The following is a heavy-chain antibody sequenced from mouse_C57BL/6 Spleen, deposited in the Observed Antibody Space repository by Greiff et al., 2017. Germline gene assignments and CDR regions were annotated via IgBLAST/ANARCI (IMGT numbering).Heavy chain of an antibody. Sequence: QAQLQQPGAELVKPGASVKLSCKAPGYTFTSYWMHWVKQRPGQGLEWIGMIHPKSGSTNYNEKFKSKATLTVDKSSSTAYMQLSSLTSEDSAVYYCARRQAGFAYWGQGTLVTVSA. J-gene: IGHJ3*01. CDR1: GYTFTSYW. CDR2: IHPKSGST. D-gene: IGHD3-2*02. CDR3: ARRQAGFAY. V-gene: IGHV1-64*01.